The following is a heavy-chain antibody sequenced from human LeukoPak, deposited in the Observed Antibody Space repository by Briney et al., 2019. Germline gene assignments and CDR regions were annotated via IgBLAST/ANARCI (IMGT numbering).Heavy chain of an antibody. Sequence: GGSLRLSCAASGFTFSSYAMSWVRQAPGKGLEWVSAIGGSGGSTYYADSVKGRFTISGDYSKNTLYLQMNSLRAEDTAVYYCANQGRYCSGGSCYPFDLWGRGTLVTVSS. J-gene: IGHJ2*01. V-gene: IGHV3-23*01. D-gene: IGHD2-15*01. CDR3: ANQGRYCSGGSCYPFDL. CDR2: IGGSGGST. CDR1: GFTFSSYA.